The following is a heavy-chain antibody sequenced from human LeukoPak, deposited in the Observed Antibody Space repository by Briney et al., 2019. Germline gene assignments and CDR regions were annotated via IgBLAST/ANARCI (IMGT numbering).Heavy chain of an antibody. CDR1: GFTFSSYA. Sequence: GGSLRLSCAASGFTFSSYAVSWVRQAPGKGLEWVSAISGSGGSTYYADSVKGRFTISRDNAKNSLYLQMNSLRAEDTAVYYCAREGSYYDSWSGLFPKDYWGQGTLVTVSS. CDR2: ISGSGGST. D-gene: IGHD3-3*01. J-gene: IGHJ4*02. V-gene: IGHV3-23*01. CDR3: AREGSYYDSWSGLFPKDY.